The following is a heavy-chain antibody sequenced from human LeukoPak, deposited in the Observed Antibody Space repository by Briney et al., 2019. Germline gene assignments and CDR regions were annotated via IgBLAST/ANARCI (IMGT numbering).Heavy chain of an antibody. CDR2: IYYSGST. J-gene: IGHJ4*02. Sequence: PSETLSLTCTVSGYSISYGYYWGWIRQPPGKGLEWIGYIYYSGSTNYNPSLKSRVTISVDTSKNQFSLKLSSVTAADTAVYYCARILPLYRDTARAFFDYWGQGTLVTVSS. D-gene: IGHD5-18*01. CDR3: ARILPLYRDTARAFFDY. CDR1: GYSISYGYY. V-gene: IGHV4-59*01.